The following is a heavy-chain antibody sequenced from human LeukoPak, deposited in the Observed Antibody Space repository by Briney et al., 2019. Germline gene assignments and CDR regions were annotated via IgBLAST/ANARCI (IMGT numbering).Heavy chain of an antibody. V-gene: IGHV4-39*07. J-gene: IGHJ3*02. D-gene: IGHD2-21*02. CDR2: IYYSGST. CDR1: GGSISSSSYY. CDR3: AREGDWENLYVSGDAFDI. Sequence: SSETLSPTCTVSGGSISSSSYYWGWIRQPPGKGLEWIGSIYYSGSTYYNPSLKSRVTISVDTSKNQFSLKLNSVTAADTAVYYCAREGDWENLYVSGDAFDIWGQGTMVTVSS.